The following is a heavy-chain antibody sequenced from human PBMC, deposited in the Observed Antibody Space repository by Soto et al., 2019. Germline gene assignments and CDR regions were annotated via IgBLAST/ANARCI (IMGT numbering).Heavy chain of an antibody. D-gene: IGHD4-4*01. CDR1: GFTFGDYA. V-gene: IGHV3-49*03. CDR3: TQTTRTLDY. Sequence: GGSLRLSCTTSGFTFGDYAMSWFRQAPGKGLEWVGFIRSNAYGGTTEYAASVKGRFTISRDDPKSIAYLQMNSLRTEDTAVYYCTQTTRTLDYWGQGTLVTVSS. CDR2: IRSNAYGGTT. J-gene: IGHJ4*02.